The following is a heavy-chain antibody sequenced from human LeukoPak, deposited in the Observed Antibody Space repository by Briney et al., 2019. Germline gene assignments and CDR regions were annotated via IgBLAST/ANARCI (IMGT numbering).Heavy chain of an antibody. CDR1: GGSISSYY. CDR2: IYYSGST. Sequence: SETLSLTCTVSGGSISSYYCSWIRQPPGKGLEWIGYIYYSGSTYYNPSLKSRVIISVDTSKNQFSLKLSSVTAADTAVYYCARLAVAGTGDWFDPWGQGTLVTVSS. CDR3: ARLAVAGTGDWFDP. D-gene: IGHD6-19*01. J-gene: IGHJ5*02. V-gene: IGHV4-59*08.